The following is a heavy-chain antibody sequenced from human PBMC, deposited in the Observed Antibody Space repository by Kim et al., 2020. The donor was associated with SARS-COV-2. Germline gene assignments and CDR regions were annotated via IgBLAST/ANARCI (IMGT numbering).Heavy chain of an antibody. V-gene: IGHV1-3*01. D-gene: IGHD4-17*01. J-gene: IGHJ4*01. CDR1: RYTFTSYA. CDR2: INAGNGNT. CDR3: ARGGLLSVNYYGDYLYYFDY. Sequence: ASVKVSCKASRYTFTSYAMHWVRQAPGQRLEWMGWINAGNGNTKYSQKFQGRVTITRDTSASTAYMELSSLRSEDTAVYYCARGGLLSVNYYGDYLYYFDYWGHGTLVTVSS.